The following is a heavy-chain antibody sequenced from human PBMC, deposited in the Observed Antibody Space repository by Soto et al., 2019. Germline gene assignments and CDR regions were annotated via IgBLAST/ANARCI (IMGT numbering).Heavy chain of an antibody. CDR2: INHSGST. CDR3: ARGLRDDIWGSYRTDAFDI. V-gene: IGHV4-34*01. J-gene: IGHJ3*02. CDR1: GGSFSGYY. D-gene: IGHD3-16*02. Sequence: SETLSLTCAVYGGSFSGYYWSWIRQPPGKGLEWIGEINHSGSTNYNPSLKSRVTISVDTSKNQFSLKLSSVTAADTAVYYCARGLRDDIWGSYRTDAFDIWGQGTMVTVSS.